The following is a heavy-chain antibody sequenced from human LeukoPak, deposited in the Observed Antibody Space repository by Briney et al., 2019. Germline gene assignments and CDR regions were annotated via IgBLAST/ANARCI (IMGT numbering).Heavy chain of an antibody. CDR1: GFIFSTYN. CDR2: ISTGSDYI. J-gene: IGHJ4*02. V-gene: IGHV3-21*01. CDR3: AREQSYYGSGNYYNVLDY. D-gene: IGHD3-10*01. Sequence: GGSLRLSCAASGFIFSTYNMAWVRQAPGRGLEWVSSISTGSDYIYYADSMKGRFTISRDNAKNSLYLQMNSLRVEDTAVYFCAREQSYYGSGNYYNVLDYWGQGTLVTVSS.